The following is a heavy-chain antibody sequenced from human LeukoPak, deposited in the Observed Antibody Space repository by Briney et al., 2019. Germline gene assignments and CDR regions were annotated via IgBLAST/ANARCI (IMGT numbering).Heavy chain of an antibody. CDR3: ARECGGSYSEAFDI. J-gene: IGHJ3*02. V-gene: IGHV1-2*02. CDR2: INPNSGGT. Sequence: GASVKVSCKASGYTFTGYYMHWVRQAPGQGLEWMGWINPNSGGTNYAQKFQGRVTMTRDTSISTAYMELSRLRAEDTAVYYCARECGGSYSEAFDIWGQGTTVTVSS. D-gene: IGHD1-26*01. CDR1: GYTFTGYY.